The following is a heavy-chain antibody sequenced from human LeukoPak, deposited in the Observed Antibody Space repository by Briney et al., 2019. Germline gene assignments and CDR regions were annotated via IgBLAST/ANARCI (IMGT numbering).Heavy chain of an antibody. Sequence: PGGSLRLSCAASGFTFSTYWMNWVRQAPGKGLEWVANIKQDGSIQYYVVSVRGRFTISRDNAKNSLYLQMNSLRAEDTAVYYCAGDISSSGGLEYWGQGTLVTVSS. J-gene: IGHJ4*02. CDR3: AGDISSSGGLEY. CDR1: GFTFSTYW. CDR2: IKQDGSIQ. D-gene: IGHD6-6*01. V-gene: IGHV3-7*04.